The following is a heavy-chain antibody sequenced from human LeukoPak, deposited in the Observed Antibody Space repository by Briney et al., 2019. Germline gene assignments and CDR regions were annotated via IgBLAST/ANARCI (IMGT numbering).Heavy chain of an antibody. J-gene: IGHJ4*02. CDR3: ARSGWWMATNFDY. V-gene: IGHV3-7*01. D-gene: IGHD5-24*01. CDR2: IKQDGSEK. CDR1: GFTFSSYW. Sequence: GGSLRLSCAASGFTFSSYWMSWVRQAPGKGLGWVPNIKQDGSEKYYVDSVKGRFTISRDNAKNSLYLQMNSLRAEDTAVYYCARSGWWMATNFDYWGQGTLVTVSS.